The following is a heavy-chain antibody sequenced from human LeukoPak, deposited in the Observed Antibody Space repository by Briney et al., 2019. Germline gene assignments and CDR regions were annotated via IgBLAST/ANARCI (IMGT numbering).Heavy chain of an antibody. CDR3: VCDYNRNSGY. D-gene: IGHD4-23*01. CDR1: GFTFSTFW. Sequence: GGSLRLSCAASGFTFSTFWLSWVRQAPGKGLERVANINLDGSGKYYVDSVRGRFTISRDNAKNSLFLQMNSLRDEDTAVYYCVCDYNRNSGYWGQGTLVTVSS. J-gene: IGHJ4*02. V-gene: IGHV3-7*01. CDR2: INLDGSGK.